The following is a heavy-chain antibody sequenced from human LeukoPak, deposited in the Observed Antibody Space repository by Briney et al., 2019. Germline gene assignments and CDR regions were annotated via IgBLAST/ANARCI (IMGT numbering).Heavy chain of an antibody. D-gene: IGHD1-26*01. CDR1: GGSISSSSYY. V-gene: IGHV4-39*07. CDR2: IYYSGST. CDR3: ARGPSDDYYNYYYMDV. J-gene: IGHJ6*03. Sequence: SETLSLTCTVSGGSISSSSYYWGWIRQPPGKGLEWIGSIYYSGSTYYNPSLKSRVTISVDTSKNQFSLKLSSVTAADTAVYYCARGPSDDYYNYYYMDVWGKGTTVTVSS.